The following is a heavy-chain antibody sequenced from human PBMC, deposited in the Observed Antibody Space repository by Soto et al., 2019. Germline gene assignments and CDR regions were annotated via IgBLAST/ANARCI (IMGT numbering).Heavy chain of an antibody. CDR2: IFHSGNT. J-gene: IGHJ4*02. Sequence: SETLSLTCAVSGGSINSNNWWSWVRQPPGKGLEWIGHIFHSGNTNYNPSLKSRINISIDKSKNQISLKLSSVTAADTAVYYCARDALSRDSIWAQGTLVTVSS. V-gene: IGHV4-4*02. D-gene: IGHD3-22*01. CDR1: GGSINSNNW. CDR3: ARDALSRDSI.